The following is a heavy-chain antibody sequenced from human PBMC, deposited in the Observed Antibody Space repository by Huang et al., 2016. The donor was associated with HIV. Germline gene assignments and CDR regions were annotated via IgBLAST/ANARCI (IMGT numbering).Heavy chain of an antibody. CDR3: AKGRRAFDV. CDR2: IYPLESQS. CDR1: GYRFSIYW. Sequence: EVQLVQSGAEVKKPGESLKISCTGSGYRFSIYWIAGVRQMPGKGLEWIGIIYPLESQSTYSPSFAGHVSISVDKSINTVYLHWSSLKASDTAIYYCAKGRRAFDVWGQGTWVTVSS. J-gene: IGHJ3*01. V-gene: IGHV5-51*03.